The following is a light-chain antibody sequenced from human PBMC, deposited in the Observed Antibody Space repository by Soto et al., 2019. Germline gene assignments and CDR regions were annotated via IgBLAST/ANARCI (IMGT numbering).Light chain of an antibody. V-gene: IGLV2-14*03. CDR1: STDVGGYTY. CDR3: SSYTSGSTLV. CDR2: EVS. J-gene: IGLJ3*02. Sequence: LTQPASVSGSPGQSITISCTGSSTDVGGYTYVSWYQQFPGKPPKLMIYEVSNRPSGVSNRFSGSKSGNTASLTISGLQAEDEADYYCSSYTSGSTLVFGGGTKLTVL.